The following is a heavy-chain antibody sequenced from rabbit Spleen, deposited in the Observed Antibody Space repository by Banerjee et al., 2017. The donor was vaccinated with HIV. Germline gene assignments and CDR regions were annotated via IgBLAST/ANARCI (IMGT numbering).Heavy chain of an antibody. CDR3: ARDTGSSFSSYGMDL. CDR1: GFSFSSSYY. J-gene: IGHJ6*01. Sequence: QEQLVESGGDLVQPEGSLTLTCTTSGFSFSSSYYMCWVRQAPGKGLEWIACIYNGDGRTYYASWVNGRFSISRSTSLNTVTLQATSLTAADTATYFCARDTGSSFSSYGMDLWGQGTLVTVS. V-gene: IGHV1S47*01. CDR2: IYNGDGRT. D-gene: IGHD8-1*01.